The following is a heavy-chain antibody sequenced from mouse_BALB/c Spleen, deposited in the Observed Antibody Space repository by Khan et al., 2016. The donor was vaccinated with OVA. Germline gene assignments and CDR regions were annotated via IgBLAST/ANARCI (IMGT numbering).Heavy chain of an antibody. CDR1: GFTFSTYG. Sequence: EVELVESGGDLVKPEGSLKLSCAASGFTFSTYGMSWVRQTPDKRLEWVATISSGGSYNYYPDSVQGRFTISRDNAKNTLYLQMSSLKSEDTAMFYCARLAYYYDSEGFAYWGQGTLVTVSA. CDR2: ISSGGSYN. CDR3: ARLAYYYDSEGFAY. V-gene: IGHV5-6*01. D-gene: IGHD1-1*01. J-gene: IGHJ3*01.